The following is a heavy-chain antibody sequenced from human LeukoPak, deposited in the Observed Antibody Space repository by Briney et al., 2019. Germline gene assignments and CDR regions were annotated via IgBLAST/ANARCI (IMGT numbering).Heavy chain of an antibody. V-gene: IGHV3-23*01. J-gene: IGHJ4*02. CDR1: GFTFSSYA. Sequence: GGSLRLSCAASGFTFSSYAMSWVRQAPGKWLEWVSAISGSGGRAYYADSVKGRFTISRDNSKNTLYLQMNSLRADDTAVYYCAKLDWGGSRYGYFDSWGQGTLVTVSS. CDR3: AKLDWGGSRYGYFDS. CDR2: ISGSGGRA. D-gene: IGHD5-18*01.